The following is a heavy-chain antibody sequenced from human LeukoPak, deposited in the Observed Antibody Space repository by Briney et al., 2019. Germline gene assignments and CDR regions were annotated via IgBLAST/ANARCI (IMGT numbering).Heavy chain of an antibody. CDR1: GGSISSSSYY. CDR3: AGSGTATYYDFWSGSTFNP. CDR2: IYYSGST. J-gene: IGHJ5*02. V-gene: IGHV4-39*01. D-gene: IGHD3-3*01. Sequence: PSETLSLTCTVSGGSISSSSYYWGWIRQPPGKGLEWIGSIYYSGSTYYNPSLKSRVTISVDTSKNQFSLKLSSVTAADTAVYYCAGSGTATYYDFWSGSTFNPWGQGILVTVSS.